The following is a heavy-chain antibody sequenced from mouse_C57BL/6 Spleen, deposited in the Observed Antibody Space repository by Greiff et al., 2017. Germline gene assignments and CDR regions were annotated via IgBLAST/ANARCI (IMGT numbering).Heavy chain of an antibody. V-gene: IGHV10-1*01. J-gene: IGHJ1*03. D-gene: IGHD1-1*01. Sequence: EVMLVESGGGLVQPKGSLKLSCAASGFSFNTYAMNWVRQAPGKGLEWVARIRSKSNNYATYYADSVKDRFTISRDDSESMLYLQMNNLKTEDTAMYYCVRDGSSLFDVWGTGTTVTVSS. CDR2: IRSKSNNYAT. CDR3: VRDGSSLFDV. CDR1: GFSFNTYA.